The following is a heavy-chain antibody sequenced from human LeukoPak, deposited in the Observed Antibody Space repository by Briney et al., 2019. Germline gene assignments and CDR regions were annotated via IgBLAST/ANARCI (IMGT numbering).Heavy chain of an antibody. D-gene: IGHD1-26*01. CDR1: GSTVSSSY. CDR2: LYHIGSA. CDR3: ARVGGSYYNY. Sequence: PGASLTLSCAPSGSTVSSSYTSCGRHSPGEGLEWVSVLYHIGSAYYAHSVRGRFTISRDNSKNTLYLQMNSLRPEDTAVYHCARVGGSYYNYWGQGTLVTVSS. J-gene: IGHJ4*02. V-gene: IGHV3-66*01.